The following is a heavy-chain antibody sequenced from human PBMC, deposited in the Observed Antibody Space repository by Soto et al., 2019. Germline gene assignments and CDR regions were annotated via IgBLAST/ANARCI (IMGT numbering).Heavy chain of an antibody. V-gene: IGHV3-23*01. CDR3: VRDLGCISTSCHAHFDF. Sequence: GGSLRLSCAASGFTFSSYAMSWVRQAPGKGLEWVSAISGSGGSTYYADSVKGRFTISRDNAKKSVYLQMNSLRDEDTAVYYCVRDLGCISTSCHAHFDFWGQGTLVTVSS. D-gene: IGHD2-2*01. CDR2: ISGSGGST. J-gene: IGHJ4*02. CDR1: GFTFSSYA.